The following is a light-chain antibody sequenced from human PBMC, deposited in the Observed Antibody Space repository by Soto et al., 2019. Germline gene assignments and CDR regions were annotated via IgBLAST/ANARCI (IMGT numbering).Light chain of an antibody. J-gene: IGKJ1*01. CDR3: QQYNSRPPKT. V-gene: IGKV3-15*01. Sequence: EIVMTQSPATLSVSPGERATLSFRASQSISSNIAWYQQNPGQAPRLLNYGASTRATGIPGRFSGSGSGTEFTLTISSLQSEDFAVYYCQQYNSRPPKTFGQGTRV. CDR1: QSISSN. CDR2: GAS.